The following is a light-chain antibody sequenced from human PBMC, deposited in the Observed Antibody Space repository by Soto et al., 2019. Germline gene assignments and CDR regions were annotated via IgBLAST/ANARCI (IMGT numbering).Light chain of an antibody. CDR3: QQFYYLPIT. V-gene: IGKV1-33*01. CDR1: RDITNY. J-gene: IGKJ5*01. CDR2: DAS. Sequence: GDRVTVTGQASRDITNYLNWYQQKPGKAPKLLISDASILETGVPSRFSGRGSGKDFTFTISSLQPDDGGTYYCQQFYYLPITGGQGTRREIK.